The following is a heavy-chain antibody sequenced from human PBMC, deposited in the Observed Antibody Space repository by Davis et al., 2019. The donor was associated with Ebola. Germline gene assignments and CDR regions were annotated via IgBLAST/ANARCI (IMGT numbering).Heavy chain of an antibody. CDR3: ARDGFMLSYSSSWYWFDP. J-gene: IGHJ5*02. D-gene: IGHD6-13*01. CDR1: GGSFSGYY. V-gene: IGHV4-34*01. Sequence: PSETLSLTCAVYGGSFSGYYWSWIRQPPGKGLEWIGEINHSGSTNYNPSLKSRVTISVDTSKNQFSLKLSSVTAADTAVYYCARDGFMLSYSSSWYWFDPWGQGTLVTVSS. CDR2: INHSGST.